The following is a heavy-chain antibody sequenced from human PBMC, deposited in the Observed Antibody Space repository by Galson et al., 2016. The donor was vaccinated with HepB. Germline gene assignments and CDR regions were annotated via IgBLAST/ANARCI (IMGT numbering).Heavy chain of an antibody. D-gene: IGHD4-17*01. V-gene: IGHV3-21*01. CDR1: GFTFGSYW. J-gene: IGHJ4*02. CDR2: ISSSSSYI. CDR3: AREPHDFGDYGVDY. Sequence: LSCAASGFTFGSYWMGWVRQAPGKGLEWVSYISSSSSYISYADSVKGRSTISRDNAKNSLYLQLNSLRAEDTAVYYCAREPHDFGDYGVDYWGQGTLVTVSS.